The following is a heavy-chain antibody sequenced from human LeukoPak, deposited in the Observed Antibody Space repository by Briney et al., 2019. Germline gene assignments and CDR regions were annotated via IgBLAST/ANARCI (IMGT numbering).Heavy chain of an antibody. CDR3: ARYMDYYDSSGYYHN. D-gene: IGHD3-22*01. CDR1: GGTFSSYA. Sequence: SVKVSCKASGGTFSSYAISWVRQAPGQGLEWMGGIIPIFGTANYAQKFQGRVTIIRDESTSTAYMELSSLRPEDTAVYYCARYMDYYDSSGYYHNWGQGTMVTVSS. J-gene: IGHJ3*02. V-gene: IGHV1-69*05. CDR2: IIPIFGTA.